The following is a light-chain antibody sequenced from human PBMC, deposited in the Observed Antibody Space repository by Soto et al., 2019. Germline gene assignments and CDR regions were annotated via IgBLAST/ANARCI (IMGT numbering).Light chain of an antibody. Sequence: DIVLTQSPATLSLSPGDRATLSCRASQSVSSYLAWYQQKPGQAPKRLIYDASNRETGIPAKFSGSGSGTDFTLTISSLEPEDFAIYYCQQRSNWPRTFGQGTKVEIK. J-gene: IGKJ1*01. V-gene: IGKV3-11*01. CDR2: DAS. CDR1: QSVSSY. CDR3: QQRSNWPRT.